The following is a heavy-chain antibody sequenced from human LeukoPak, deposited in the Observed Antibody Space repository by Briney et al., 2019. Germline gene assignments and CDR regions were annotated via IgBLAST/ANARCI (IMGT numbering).Heavy chain of an antibody. D-gene: IGHD1-26*01. CDR1: GGSISSYY. CDR2: IYTSGST. Sequence: SETLSLTCTVSGGSISSYYWSWIRQPPGKGLEWIGYIYTSGSTNYNPSLKSRVTISVDTSKNQFSLKLSSVTAADTAVYYCARAHISGSYGYWGQGTLVTVSS. CDR3: ARAHISGSYGY. V-gene: IGHV4-4*09. J-gene: IGHJ4*02.